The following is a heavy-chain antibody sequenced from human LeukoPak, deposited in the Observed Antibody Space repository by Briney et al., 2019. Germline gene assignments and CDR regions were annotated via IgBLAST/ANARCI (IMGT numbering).Heavy chain of an antibody. J-gene: IGHJ6*02. CDR2: VYRSGNT. Sequence: SETLSLTCTVSGGSISSYYWSWIRQPAGKGLEWIGRVYRSGNTNYNPSLQSRVTMSVDTSKNQISLRLRSVIAADTAVYYCARDDFEYSVHYGMDVWGQGTAVTVSS. CDR3: ARDDFEYSVHYGMDV. CDR1: GGSISSYY. D-gene: IGHD3-9*01. V-gene: IGHV4-4*07.